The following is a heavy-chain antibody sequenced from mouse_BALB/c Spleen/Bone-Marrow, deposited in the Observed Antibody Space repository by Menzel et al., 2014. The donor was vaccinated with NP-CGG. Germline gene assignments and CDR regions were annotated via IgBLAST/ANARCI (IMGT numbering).Heavy chain of an antibody. J-gene: IGHJ3*01. CDR1: GYTFTDYA. V-gene: IGHV1-67*01. D-gene: IGHD2-4*01. CDR2: ISTYSGNT. CDR3: ARGIYYDSTWFAY. Sequence: QVHVKQSGPELVRPGASVKISCKGSGYTFTDYAMHWVKQSHAKSLEWIGVISTYSGNTNYNQKFKGKATMTVDKSSSTAYMELARLTSEDSAIYYCARGIYYDSTWFAYWGQGTLVTVSA.